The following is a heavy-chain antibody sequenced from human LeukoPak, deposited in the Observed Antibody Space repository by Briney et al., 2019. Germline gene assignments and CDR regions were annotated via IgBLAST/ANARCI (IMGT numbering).Heavy chain of an antibody. V-gene: IGHV4-61*02. D-gene: IGHD5-24*01. CDR1: GGSIISGSYY. J-gene: IGHJ4*02. CDR2: IYTSGST. Sequence: SQNLSLNCTVSGGSIISGSYYWSWIRQPAGKGRECIGRIYTSGSTKYNPSLKTRVAISVVTSKNQFALKLSSVTAADTAVYYCARSRDGYNFDYWGQGTLVTVSS. CDR3: ARSRDGYNFDY.